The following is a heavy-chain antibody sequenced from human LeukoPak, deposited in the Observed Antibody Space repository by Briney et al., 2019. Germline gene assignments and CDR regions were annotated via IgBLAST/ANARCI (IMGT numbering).Heavy chain of an antibody. D-gene: IGHD5-24*01. CDR1: GGTFSSYA. J-gene: IGHJ4*02. CDR2: IIPILGIA. Sequence: SVKVSCKASGGTFSSYAISWVRQAPGQGLEWMGRIIPILGIANYAQKFQGRVTITADKSTSTAYMELSSLRSEDTAVYYCARVGMATTFDYWGQGTLVTVSS. V-gene: IGHV1-69*04. CDR3: ARVGMATTFDY.